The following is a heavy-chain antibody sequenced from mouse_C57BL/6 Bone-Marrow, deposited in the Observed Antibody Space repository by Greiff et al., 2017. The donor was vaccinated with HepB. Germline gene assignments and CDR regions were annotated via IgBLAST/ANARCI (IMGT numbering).Heavy chain of an antibody. CDR2: IDPSDSYT. D-gene: IGHD1-1*01. Sequence: QVQLQQPGAELVRPGTSVKLSCKASGYTFTSYWMHWVKQRPGQGLEWIGVIDPSDSYTNYNQKFKGKATLTVDTSSSTAYMQLSSLTSEDSAVYYCADYYGSSYFYAMDYWGQGTSVTVSS. V-gene: IGHV1-59*01. CDR1: GYTFTSYW. CDR3: ADYYGSSYFYAMDY. J-gene: IGHJ4*01.